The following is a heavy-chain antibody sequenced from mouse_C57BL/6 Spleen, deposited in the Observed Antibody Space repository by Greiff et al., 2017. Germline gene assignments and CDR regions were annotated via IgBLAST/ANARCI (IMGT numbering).Heavy chain of an antibody. J-gene: IGHJ3*01. CDR1: GYTFTGYW. V-gene: IGHV1-9*01. D-gene: IGHD2-3*01. CDR2: IIPGSGST. CDR3: ARELYDGYYVRFAY. Sequence: QVQLQQSGAELMKPGASVKLSCKATGYTFTGYWIEWVKQRPGHGLEWIGEIIPGSGSTNYNEKFKGKATFTADTSSNTAYMQLSSLTTEDSAIYYGARELYDGYYVRFAYWGEGTLFTVSA.